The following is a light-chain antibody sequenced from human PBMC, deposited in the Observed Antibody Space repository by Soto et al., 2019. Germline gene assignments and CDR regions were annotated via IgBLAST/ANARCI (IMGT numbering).Light chain of an antibody. J-gene: IGLJ1*01. CDR3: SSYTINRTYV. CDR1: SSDVGGYNY. CDR2: EVS. V-gene: IGLV2-14*01. Sequence: QSLLTQPASVSWSPGQSITISCTGTSSDVGGYNYVSWYQQNPGKAPKLMIYEVSNRPSGVSNRFSGSKSGNMASLTISGLQAEDEADYYCSSYTINRTYVFGTGTKVTVL.